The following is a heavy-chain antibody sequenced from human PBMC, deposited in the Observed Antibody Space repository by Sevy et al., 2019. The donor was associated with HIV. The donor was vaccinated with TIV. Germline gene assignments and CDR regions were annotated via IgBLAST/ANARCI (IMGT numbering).Heavy chain of an antibody. J-gene: IGHJ3*02. D-gene: IGHD4-17*01. CDR1: GGSISSGGFH. V-gene: IGHV4-39*01. CDR3: ARHQGSSWDYVNEAFDI. Sequence: SETLSLTCTVSGGSISSGGFHWSWIRQHPGKGLEWIGYIYFSGSTFYNPSLKSRVTISVDTSKNQFSLKVTSVTAADTSMYYCARHQGSSWDYVNEAFDIWGQGTMVTVSS. CDR2: IYFSGST.